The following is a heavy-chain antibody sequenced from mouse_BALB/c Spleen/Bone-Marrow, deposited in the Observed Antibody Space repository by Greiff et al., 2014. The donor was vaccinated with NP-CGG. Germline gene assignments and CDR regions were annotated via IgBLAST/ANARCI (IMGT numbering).Heavy chain of an antibody. CDR1: GYTFTNYW. CDR3: ARGRTTVVSDY. J-gene: IGHJ2*02. V-gene: IGHV1-69*02. D-gene: IGHD1-1*01. Sequence: LVESGAEVVKPGASVKVSCKASGYTFTNYWMQWVKQRSGQGLEWIGEIEPSDSYTNYNQDFKGKATLTVDKSSSTAYMQLSSLTSEDSAVYYCARGRTTVVSDYWGQGTSLTVSS. CDR2: IEPSDSYT.